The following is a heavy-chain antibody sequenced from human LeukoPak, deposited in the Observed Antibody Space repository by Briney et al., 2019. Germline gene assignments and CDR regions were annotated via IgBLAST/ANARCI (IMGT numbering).Heavy chain of an antibody. V-gene: IGHV1-24*01. J-gene: IGHJ6*02. CDR1: GNTLTELS. CDR3: ATEGLRWSDYYYYGMDV. CDR2: FDPEDGET. D-gene: IGHD4-23*01. Sequence: ASVKVSCKVSGNTLTELSMHWVRQAPGKGLEWMGGFDPEDGETIYAQKFQGRVTMTEDTSTDTAYMELSSLRSEDTAVYYCATEGLRWSDYYYYGMDVWGQGTTVTVSS.